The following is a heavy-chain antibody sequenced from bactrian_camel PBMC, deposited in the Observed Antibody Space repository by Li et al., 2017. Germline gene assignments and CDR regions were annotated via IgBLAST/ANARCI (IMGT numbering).Heavy chain of an antibody. D-gene: IGHD3*01. CDR3: AADRTEDYCFGPVIGVGPSSY. CDR1: GKVSGAYS. Sequence: HVQLVESGGGSVQAGGHLTLSCEVIGKVSGAYSMGWFRQVPGKEREGVARIDSDGSTTYADSVKGRFTISKDNAKNAVYLQMNNLKPEDTAMYYCAADRTEDYCFGPVIGVGPSSYWGRGTQVTVS. CDR2: IDSDGST. J-gene: IGHJ4*01. V-gene: IGHV3S53*01.